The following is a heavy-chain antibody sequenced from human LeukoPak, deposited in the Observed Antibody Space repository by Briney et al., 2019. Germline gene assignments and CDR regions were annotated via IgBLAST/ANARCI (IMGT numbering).Heavy chain of an antibody. CDR2: IIPIFGTA. D-gene: IGHD2-2*02. CDR3: ARSPPRYCSSTSCYTLDY. J-gene: IGHJ4*02. Sequence: ASVKVSCKASGGTFSSYAISWVRQAPGQGLEWMGGIIPIFGTANYAQKFQGRVTITTDESTSTAYMELSSLRSEDTAVYYCARSPPRYCSSTSCYTLDYWGQGTLVTVSS. CDR1: GGTFSSYA. V-gene: IGHV1-69*05.